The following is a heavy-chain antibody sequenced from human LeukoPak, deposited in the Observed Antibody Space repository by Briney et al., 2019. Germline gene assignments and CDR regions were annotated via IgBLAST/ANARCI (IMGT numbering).Heavy chain of an antibody. CDR3: ASRVGATTFDY. CDR1: GFTFSSYS. Sequence: GRSLRLSCAASGFTFSSYSMNWVRQAPGKGLEWVSYISSSSSTIYYADSVKGRFTISRDNAKNSLYLQMNSLRAEDTAVYYCASRVGATTFDYWGQGTLVTVSS. CDR2: ISSSSSTI. V-gene: IGHV3-48*01. D-gene: IGHD1-26*01. J-gene: IGHJ4*02.